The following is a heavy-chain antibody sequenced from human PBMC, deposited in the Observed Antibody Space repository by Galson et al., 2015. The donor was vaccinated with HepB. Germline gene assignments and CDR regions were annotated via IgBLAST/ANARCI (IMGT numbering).Heavy chain of an antibody. Sequence: SLRLSCAASGFTFDDYAMHWVRQAPGKGLEWVSGISWNSGSIGYADSVKGRFTISRDNAKNSLYLQMNSLRAEDTALYYCAKDTDHYYDSSGYLDYWGQGTLVTVSS. CDR2: ISWNSGSI. V-gene: IGHV3-9*01. J-gene: IGHJ4*02. CDR1: GFTFDDYA. CDR3: AKDTDHYYDSSGYLDY. D-gene: IGHD3-22*01.